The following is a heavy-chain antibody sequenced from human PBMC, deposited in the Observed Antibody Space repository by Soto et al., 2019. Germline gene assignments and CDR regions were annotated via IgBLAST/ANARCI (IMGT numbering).Heavy chain of an antibody. V-gene: IGHV1-46*01. D-gene: IGHD4-17*01. Sequence: ASVKVSCKASGYTFTSYGISWVRQAPGQGLEWMGIINPSGGSTSYAQKFQGRVTMTRDTSTSTVYMELSSLRSEDTAVYYCAGFTVTTGAFDIWGQGTMVTVSS. J-gene: IGHJ3*02. CDR1: GYTFTSYG. CDR3: AGFTVTTGAFDI. CDR2: INPSGGST.